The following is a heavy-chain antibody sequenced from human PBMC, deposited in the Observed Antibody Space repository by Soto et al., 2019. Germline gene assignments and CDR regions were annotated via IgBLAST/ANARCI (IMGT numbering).Heavy chain of an antibody. J-gene: IGHJ6*02. V-gene: IGHV3-23*01. D-gene: IGHD3-3*01. CDR2: INDSGDKR. Sequence: PGGSLRLSCAASGFHFDRYPMSWVRQAPGKGLEWVSDINDSGDKRYYADSVKGRFTISRDNSKNTLYLQMTSLRVEDTAVYYCAKPHYDVWSGFSPFGGMDVWGQGTTVT. CDR3: AKPHYDVWSGFSPFGGMDV. CDR1: GFHFDRYP.